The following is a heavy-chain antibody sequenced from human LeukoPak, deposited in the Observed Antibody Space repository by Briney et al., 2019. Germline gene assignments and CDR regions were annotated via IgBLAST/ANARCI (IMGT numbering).Heavy chain of an antibody. Sequence: PGGSLRLSCAASGFTFSYYSMNWVRQAPGKGLDWVSYISSSSSTIYHADSVKGRFTISRDSAKNSLYLQMNSLRDEDTAVYYCARGTQSSSGWLFDSWGQGTLVTVSS. D-gene: IGHD6-19*01. CDR3: ARGTQSSSGWLFDS. J-gene: IGHJ4*02. V-gene: IGHV3-48*02. CDR1: GFTFSYYS. CDR2: ISSSSSTI.